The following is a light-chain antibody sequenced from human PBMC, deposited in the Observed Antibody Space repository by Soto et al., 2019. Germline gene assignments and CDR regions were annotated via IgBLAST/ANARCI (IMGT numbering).Light chain of an antibody. Sequence: QSALTQPPSASGSPGQSVTISCTGTSSDVGGYDRVSWFQQHPGKAPKLIIYEVSERPSGVPDRFSGSKSANAASLTVSGLQADDEAMYYCSSYTGTNNFVLFGGGTKVTVL. J-gene: IGLJ2*01. CDR1: SSDVGGYDR. CDR2: EVS. CDR3: SSYTGTNNFVL. V-gene: IGLV2-8*01.